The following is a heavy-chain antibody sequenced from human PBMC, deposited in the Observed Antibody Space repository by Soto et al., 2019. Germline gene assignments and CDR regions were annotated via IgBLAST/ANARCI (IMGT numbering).Heavy chain of an antibody. Sequence: GGSLRLSCAASGFTFSSYAMSWVRQAPGKGLEWVSAISGSGGSTYYADSVKGRFTISRDNSKNTLYLQMNSLRAEDTAVYYCAGGTSVVVVAAGNVPVYWGQGTLVTVSS. CDR1: GFTFSSYA. J-gene: IGHJ4*02. CDR3: AGGTSVVVVAAGNVPVY. CDR2: ISGSGGST. D-gene: IGHD2-15*01. V-gene: IGHV3-23*01.